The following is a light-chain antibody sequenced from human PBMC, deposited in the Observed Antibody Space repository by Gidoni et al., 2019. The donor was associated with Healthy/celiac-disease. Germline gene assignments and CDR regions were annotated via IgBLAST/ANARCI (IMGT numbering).Light chain of an antibody. J-gene: IGKJ4*01. CDR3: QQYGSSPRLT. V-gene: IGKV3-20*01. Sequence: EIVLTQSPGTLSLSPGERATLSCRASQSVSSSYFAWYQQKPGQAPRLLSYGASSRATGIPDRFSGSGSGTDFTLTISRLEPEDFAVYYCQQYGSSPRLTFGGGTKVEIK. CDR1: QSVSSSY. CDR2: GAS.